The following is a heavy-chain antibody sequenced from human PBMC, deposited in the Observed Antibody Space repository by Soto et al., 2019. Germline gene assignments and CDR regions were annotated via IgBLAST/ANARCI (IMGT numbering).Heavy chain of an antibody. CDR3: AHGRGLDLPRSLEYYFEYYFDY. CDR2: IYSGGST. D-gene: IGHD1-1*01. J-gene: IGHJ4*02. Sequence: GGSLRLSCATSGFTIRSNYMSWVRQAPGKGLEWVSVIYSGGSTYYADSVKGRFTISRDTSKNTLYLQMTNMDPVDTATYYCAHGRGLDLPRSLEYYFEYYFDYWGQGTLVTVSS. V-gene: IGHV3-53*05. CDR1: GFTIRSNY.